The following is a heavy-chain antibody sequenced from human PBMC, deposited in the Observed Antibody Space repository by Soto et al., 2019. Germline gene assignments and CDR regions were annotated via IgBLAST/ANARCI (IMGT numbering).Heavy chain of an antibody. V-gene: IGHV3-23*01. CDR3: AKGYREYSSSWFDY. D-gene: IGHD6-13*01. CDR1: GFTFSRNA. J-gene: IGHJ4*02. CDR2: MSGSGGST. Sequence: GGSLRLSCAASGFTFSRNAMSWVRQAPGKGLEWVSVMSGSGGSTYYADSVTGRFTISRDNSKNTLYLQMNSLRAEDTAVHYCAKGYREYSSSWFDYWGQGTLVTVSS.